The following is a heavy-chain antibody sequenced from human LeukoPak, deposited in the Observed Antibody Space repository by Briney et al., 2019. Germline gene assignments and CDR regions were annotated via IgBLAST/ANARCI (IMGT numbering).Heavy chain of an antibody. V-gene: IGHV3-23*01. Sequence: PGGSLRLSCAASGFTISTYGMNWVRQAPRKGLEWVSVIFGSGDSTYYADSVKGRFTISRDRSKNTLYLEMHSLRADVTAVYYCAKDQKPDSGYDIDYWGQGTLVTVSS. CDR2: IFGSGDST. J-gene: IGHJ4*02. CDR1: GFTISTYG. CDR3: AKDQKPDSGYDIDY. D-gene: IGHD5-12*01.